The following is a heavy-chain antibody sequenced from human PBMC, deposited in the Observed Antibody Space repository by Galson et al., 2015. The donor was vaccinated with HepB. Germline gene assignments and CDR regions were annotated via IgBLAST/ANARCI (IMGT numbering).Heavy chain of an antibody. CDR3: ARKDELLAENWFDP. D-gene: IGHD2-15*01. CDR1: GGTFSSYA. CDR2: IIPIFGIA. J-gene: IGHJ5*02. Sequence: SVKVSCKASGGTFSSYAISWVRQAPGQGLEWMGGIIPIFGIANYAQKFQGRVTITADKSTSTAYMELSSLRSEDTAVYYCARKDELLAENWFDPWGQGTLVTVSS. V-gene: IGHV1-69*10.